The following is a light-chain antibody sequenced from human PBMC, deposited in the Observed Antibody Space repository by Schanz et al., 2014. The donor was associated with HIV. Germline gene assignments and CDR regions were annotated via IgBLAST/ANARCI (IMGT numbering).Light chain of an antibody. J-gene: IGLJ2*01. V-gene: IGLV2-8*01. CDR2: EVT. CDR1: SSDVGDYNY. Sequence: QSALTQPPSASGSPGQSVTISCTGTSSDVGDYNYVSWYQQHPGKAPKLLIYEVTKRPSGVPDRFSGSKSGNTASLTVSGLQAEDEADYYCSSYEGIHNWVFGGGTKLTVL. CDR3: SSYEGIHNWV.